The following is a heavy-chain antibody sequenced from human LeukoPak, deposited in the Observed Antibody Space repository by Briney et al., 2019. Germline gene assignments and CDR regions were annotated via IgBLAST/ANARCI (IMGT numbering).Heavy chain of an antibody. CDR3: AKGLRNYYYYGMDV. V-gene: IGHV3-23*01. CDR2: ISGSGGST. J-gene: IGHJ6*02. Sequence: GGSLRLSCEASGFAFSSYAMNWVRQAPGKGLEWVSAISGSGGSTYYADSVKGRFTISRDNSKNTLYLQMNSLRAEDTAVYYCAKGLRNYYYYGMDVWGQGTTVTVSS. D-gene: IGHD4-17*01. CDR1: GFAFSSYA.